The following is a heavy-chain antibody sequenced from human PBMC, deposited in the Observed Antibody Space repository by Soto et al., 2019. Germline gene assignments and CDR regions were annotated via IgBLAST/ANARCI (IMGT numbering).Heavy chain of an antibody. J-gene: IGHJ4*02. CDR3: AKAYYDSPYFDY. CDR2: ISGSGSNT. D-gene: IGHD3-22*01. V-gene: IGHV3-23*01. Sequence: PGGSLRLSCAASGFTFSNHAMTWVRQAPGKGLEWVSSISGSGSNTYYADSVKGRFTISRDNSKNTLYLQTNSLRAEATAVYYCAKAYYDSPYFDYWGQGPLVTFSS. CDR1: GFTFSNHA.